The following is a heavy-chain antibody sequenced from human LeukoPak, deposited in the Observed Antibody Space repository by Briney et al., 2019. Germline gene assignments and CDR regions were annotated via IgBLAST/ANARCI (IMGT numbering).Heavy chain of an antibody. Sequence: GGSLRLSCAASGFTFDDYAMHWVRQTPGKGLEWVSGISWNTGFIGYADSVKGRFTISRDNAKNSVDLLMNSLRAEDTAVYYCARHGYSSSWYRRLLGAFDIWGQGTMVTVSS. CDR3: ARHGYSSSWYRRLLGAFDI. V-gene: IGHV3-9*01. J-gene: IGHJ3*02. CDR2: ISWNTGFI. D-gene: IGHD6-13*01. CDR1: GFTFDDYA.